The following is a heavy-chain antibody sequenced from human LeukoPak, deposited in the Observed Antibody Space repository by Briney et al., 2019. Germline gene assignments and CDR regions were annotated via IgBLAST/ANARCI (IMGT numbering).Heavy chain of an antibody. V-gene: IGHV3-23*01. CDR2: ISSSGYST. CDR3: AKFPPSLVDTAMAFDY. CDR1: GFTFSSYV. D-gene: IGHD5-18*01. Sequence: GGSLRLSCAASGFTFSSYVMSWVRQALGKGLEWVSGISSSGYSTYYADSVKGRFTISRDNSKNTLLLQMNSLRAEDTAVYYCAKFPPSLVDTAMAFDYWGQGTLVTVSS. J-gene: IGHJ4*02.